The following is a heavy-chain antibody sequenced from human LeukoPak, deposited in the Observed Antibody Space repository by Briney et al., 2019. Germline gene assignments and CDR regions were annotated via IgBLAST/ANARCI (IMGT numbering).Heavy chain of an antibody. CDR3: AREGGTTVKITFDY. V-gene: IGHV3-48*03. CDR2: ISSSGSTI. D-gene: IGHD4-17*01. J-gene: IGHJ4*02. Sequence: LPGGSLRLSCAASGFTFSSYEMNWVRQAPGKGLEWVSYISSSGSTIYYADSVKGRFTNSRDNAKNSLYLQMNSLRDEDTAVYYCAREGGTTVKITFDYWGQGTLVTVSS. CDR1: GFTFSSYE.